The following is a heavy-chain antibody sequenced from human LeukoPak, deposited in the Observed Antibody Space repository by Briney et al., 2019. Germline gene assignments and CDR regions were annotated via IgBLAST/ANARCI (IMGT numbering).Heavy chain of an antibody. Sequence: PGGSLRLSCAASGFTFGTHTMNWVRQAPGKGLEWVSSISGSGDCIHYADSVKGRITVSRDNAKDSLYLQMNSLRVADTAVYYCVRIPNNAGFPNWFDPWGQGTLVIVSS. CDR1: GFTFGTHT. V-gene: IGHV3-21*01. CDR3: VRIPNNAGFPNWFDP. J-gene: IGHJ5*02. D-gene: IGHD2-8*01. CDR2: ISGSGDCI.